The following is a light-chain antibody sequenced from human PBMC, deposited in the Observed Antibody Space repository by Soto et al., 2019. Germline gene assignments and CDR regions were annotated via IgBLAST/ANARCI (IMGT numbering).Light chain of an antibody. CDR3: QQYNSYS. Sequence: DIQMTQSPSTLPASVGDRFTITCRASQSISNLLAWYQQKPGTAPKLLIYHASTLESGVPSRFSGSGSGTEFTLTISSLQPDDFATYYCQQYNSYSFGQGTKVDIK. CDR2: HAS. J-gene: IGKJ1*01. CDR1: QSISNL. V-gene: IGKV1-5*01.